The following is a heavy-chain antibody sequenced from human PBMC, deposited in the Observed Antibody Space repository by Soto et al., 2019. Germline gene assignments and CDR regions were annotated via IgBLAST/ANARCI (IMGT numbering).Heavy chain of an antibody. J-gene: IGHJ5*02. CDR2: IYYSGFT. CDR3: ARSLEYYDSSAYWS. V-gene: IGHV4-31*03. Sequence: SETLSLTCTVSGGSITSGGYYWSWIRQHPGKGLEWIGYIYYSGFTYYNPSLKSRVTISVDTSKNQFSLKLSSVTAADTAVYYCARSLEYYDSSAYWSWGQGTLVTVSS. CDR1: GGSITSGGYY. D-gene: IGHD3-22*01.